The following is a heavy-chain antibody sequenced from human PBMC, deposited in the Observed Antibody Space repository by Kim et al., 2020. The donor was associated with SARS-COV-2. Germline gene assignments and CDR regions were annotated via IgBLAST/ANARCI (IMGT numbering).Heavy chain of an antibody. CDR3: ARTPIVMDFWSGYFPDY. Sequence: LKSRVTISVDTSKNQFSLKLSSVTAADTAVYYCARTPIVMDFWSGYFPDYWGQGTLVTVSS. J-gene: IGHJ4*02. V-gene: IGHV4-31*02. D-gene: IGHD3-3*01.